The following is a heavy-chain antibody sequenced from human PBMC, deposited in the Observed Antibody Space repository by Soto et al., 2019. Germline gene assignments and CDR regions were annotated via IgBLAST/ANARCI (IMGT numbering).Heavy chain of an antibody. V-gene: IGHV3-30-3*01. CDR1: GFIFSNYA. CDR2: ISYDGSNK. CDR3: ARFLGDCSGGSCYSGYYYYGMDV. D-gene: IGHD2-15*01. J-gene: IGHJ6*02. Sequence: QVQLVESGGGVVQPGRSLRLSCAASGFIFSNYAMHWVRQAPGKGLEWVALISYDGSNKYYADSVKGRFTISRDNSKNTLYLQMDSLRPEDTAVYYCARFLGDCSGGSCYSGYYYYGMDVWGQGTTVTVSS.